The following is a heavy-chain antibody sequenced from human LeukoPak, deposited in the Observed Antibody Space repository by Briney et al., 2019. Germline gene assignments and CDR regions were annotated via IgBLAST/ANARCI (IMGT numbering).Heavy chain of an antibody. V-gene: IGHV1-18*01. CDR1: GYTFTSYG. D-gene: IGHD3-22*01. J-gene: IGHJ4*02. CDR3: ARVGPDYYDSSGYYSHDY. Sequence: ASVKVSCKASGYTFTSYGISWVRQAPGQGLEWMGWISAYNGNTNYAQKLQGRVTMTTDTSTSTAYMELRSLRSDDTAVYYCARVGPDYYDSSGYYSHDYWGQGTLVTVSS. CDR2: ISAYNGNT.